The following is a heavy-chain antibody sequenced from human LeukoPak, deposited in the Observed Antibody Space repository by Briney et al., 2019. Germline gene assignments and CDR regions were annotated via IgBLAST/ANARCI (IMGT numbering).Heavy chain of an antibody. V-gene: IGHV3-74*01. D-gene: IGHD6-13*01. Sequence: GGSLRLSCAASGFTFGNSWMHWVRQPPGRGLIWVAHIKSDESITTYADSVKGRFTISRDNAENTLYLQMNSLRAEDTAVYYCATGVTPAGTLDYWGQGTLITVSS. CDR1: GFTFGNSW. CDR2: IKSDESIT. CDR3: ATGVTPAGTLDY. J-gene: IGHJ4*02.